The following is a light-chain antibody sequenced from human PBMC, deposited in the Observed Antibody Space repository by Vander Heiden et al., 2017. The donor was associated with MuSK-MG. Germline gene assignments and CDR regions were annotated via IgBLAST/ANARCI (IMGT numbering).Light chain of an antibody. Sequence: DIHMSPSPSSLSASVGDRVTITCRASQSISSYLNWYQQKPGKAPKLLIYAASSLQSGVPSRFSGSGSGTDFTLTISRLQPEDIATYYCQQCDSTPLTFGQGTRVEIK. V-gene: IGKV1-39*01. CDR1: QSISSY. J-gene: IGKJ5*01. CDR2: AAS. CDR3: QQCDSTPLT.